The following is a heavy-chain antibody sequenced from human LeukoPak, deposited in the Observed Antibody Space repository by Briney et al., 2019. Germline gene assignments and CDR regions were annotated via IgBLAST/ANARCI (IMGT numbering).Heavy chain of an antibody. J-gene: IGHJ3*02. Sequence: ASVKVSCTASGYTFTSYGISWVRQAPGQGLEWMGWISAYNGNTNYAQKLQGRVTMTTDTSTSTAYMELRSLRSDDTAVYYCVRLEDIVVVPAANAFDIWGQGTMVTVSS. D-gene: IGHD2-2*01. V-gene: IGHV1-18*01. CDR2: ISAYNGNT. CDR1: GYTFTSYG. CDR3: VRLEDIVVVPAANAFDI.